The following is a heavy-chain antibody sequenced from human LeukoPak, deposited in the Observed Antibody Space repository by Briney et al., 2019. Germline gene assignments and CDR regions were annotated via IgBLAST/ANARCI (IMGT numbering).Heavy chain of an antibody. CDR3: AKFYRTTHGACDY. J-gene: IGHJ4*02. Sequence: GGSLRLSCAASGFTFSSYGMSWVRQAPGKGLEWVSAISGSGGSTYYADSVKGRFTISRDNSKNTLYLQMNSLRAEDTAIYYCAKFYRTTHGACDYWGQGTLVTVSS. CDR2: ISGSGGST. V-gene: IGHV3-23*01. D-gene: IGHD4-17*01. CDR1: GFTFSSYG.